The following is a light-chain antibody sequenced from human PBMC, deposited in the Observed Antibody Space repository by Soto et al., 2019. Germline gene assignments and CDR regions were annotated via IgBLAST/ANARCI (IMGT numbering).Light chain of an antibody. CDR3: HQYGGSPRT. J-gene: IGKJ1*01. V-gene: IGKV3-20*01. CDR2: GAS. Sequence: DIVLTQSPGTLSLSPGETATVSCRASQRVSGSYLAWYQQKLGQPPRLLIYGASGRATGIPDRFSGSGSGTDFTLTIIRLEPEDAAVYYCHQYGGSPRTFGQGTKVQI. CDR1: QRVSGSY.